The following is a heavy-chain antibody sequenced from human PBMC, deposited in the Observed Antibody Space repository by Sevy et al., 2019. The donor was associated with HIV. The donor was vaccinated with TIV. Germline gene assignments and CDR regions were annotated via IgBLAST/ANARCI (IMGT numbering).Heavy chain of an antibody. V-gene: IGHV3-7*01. CDR3: AREREAGELGGHYFEY. D-gene: IGHD7-27*01. J-gene: IGHJ4*02. Sequence: GGCLRLSCAASGFTFNNYWMSWVRQAPGRGLEWVANIKQDGSEKYNVDSVKGRFTISRDNAKNSMYLQMNSLRAEDTAVYYCAREREAGELGGHYFEYWGQGTLVTVSS. CDR1: GFTFNNYW. CDR2: IKQDGSEK.